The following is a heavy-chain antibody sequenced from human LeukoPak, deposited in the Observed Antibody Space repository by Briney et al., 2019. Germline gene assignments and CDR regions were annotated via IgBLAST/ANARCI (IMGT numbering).Heavy chain of an antibody. CDR3: ARNFYFDSSGYYHY. D-gene: IGHD3-22*01. V-gene: IGHV1-46*01. J-gene: IGHJ4*02. Sequence: ASVKLSCKASGYTFTSYYMHWVRQAPGQGLEWMGIINPSGGSTSYAQKFQGRVTMTRDTSISTAYMELSRLRSDDTAVYYCARNFYFDSSGYYHYWGQGTLVTVSS. CDR2: INPSGGST. CDR1: GYTFTSYY.